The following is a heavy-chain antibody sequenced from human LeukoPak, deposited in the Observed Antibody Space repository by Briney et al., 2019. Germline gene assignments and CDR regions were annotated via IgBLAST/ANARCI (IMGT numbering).Heavy chain of an antibody. D-gene: IGHD4-11*01. J-gene: IGHJ4*02. CDR3: ARQMTTVTDDYFGY. Sequence: ASVKVSCKASGYTFTSYGISWVRQAPGQGLEWMGWISAYNGNTNYAQKLQGRVTMTTDTSTSTAYMELRSLRSDDTAVYYCARQMTTVTDDYFGYWGQGTLVTVSS. V-gene: IGHV1-18*01. CDR2: ISAYNGNT. CDR1: GYTFTSYG.